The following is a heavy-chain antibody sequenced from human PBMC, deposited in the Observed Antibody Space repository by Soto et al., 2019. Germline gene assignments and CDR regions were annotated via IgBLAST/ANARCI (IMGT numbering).Heavy chain of an antibody. V-gene: IGHV3-15*01. CDR2: IKSESDGETT. J-gene: IGHJ6*02. Sequence: EVQLVESGGGLVKPGGPLTLSCEGSGFTFRNAWMSWVRQAPGKGLEWVGRIKSESDGETTDYAAHVKGRFTISRDDSSDTFYLRVRSLKREDTAAYYCTTDRILWFGDYTFAMDVWGQGATVTVSS. CDR1: GFTFRNAW. CDR3: TTDRILWFGDYTFAMDV. D-gene: IGHD3-10*01.